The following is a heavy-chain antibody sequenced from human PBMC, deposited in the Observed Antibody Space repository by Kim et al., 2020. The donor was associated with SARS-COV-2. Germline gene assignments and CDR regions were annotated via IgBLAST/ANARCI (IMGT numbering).Heavy chain of an antibody. CDR2: ISGDGGST. J-gene: IGHJ5*02. CDR1: GFTFDDYA. Sequence: GGSLRLSCAASGFTFDDYAMHWVRQAPGKGLEWVSLISGDGGSTYYADSVKGRFTISRDNSKNSLYLQMNSLRTEDTALYYCASSAYYDILTGHTEFDPWGQGTLVTVSS. V-gene: IGHV3-43*02. D-gene: IGHD3-9*01. CDR3: ASSAYYDILTGHTEFDP.